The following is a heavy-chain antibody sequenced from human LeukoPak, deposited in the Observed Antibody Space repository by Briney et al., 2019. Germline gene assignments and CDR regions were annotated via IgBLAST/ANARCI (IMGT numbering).Heavy chain of an antibody. CDR3: ATAKFY. Sequence: PGGSLRLSCAASGFTMSHYGVSWVRQAPGKGLEWISGIRSAVETTHYADSVKGRFTISRDNSKNTLNLQMNSLRAEDTAIYYCATAKFYWGQGTLVTVSS. D-gene: IGHD6-25*01. CDR1: GFTMSHYG. CDR2: IRSAVETT. J-gene: IGHJ4*02. V-gene: IGHV3-23*01.